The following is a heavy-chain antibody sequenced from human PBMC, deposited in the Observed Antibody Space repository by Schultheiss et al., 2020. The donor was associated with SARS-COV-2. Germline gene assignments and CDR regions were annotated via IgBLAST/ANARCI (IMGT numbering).Heavy chain of an antibody. CDR1: GFTFSSYA. D-gene: IGHD5-12*01. V-gene: IGHV3-48*03. Sequence: SCAASGFTFSSYAMHWVRQAPGKGLEWVSYISSSGSTIYYADSVKGRFTISRDNAKNSLYLQMNSLRAEDTAVYYCARAGHRGLRALWDYWGQGTLVTVSS. J-gene: IGHJ4*02. CDR2: ISSSGSTI. CDR3: ARAGHRGLRALWDY.